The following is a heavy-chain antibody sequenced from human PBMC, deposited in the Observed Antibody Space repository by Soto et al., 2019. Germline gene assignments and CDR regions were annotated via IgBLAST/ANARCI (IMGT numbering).Heavy chain of an antibody. J-gene: IGHJ4*02. CDR1: GFTFSSYG. D-gene: IGHD6-13*01. Sequence: PGGSLRLSCAASGFTFSSYGMHWVRQAPGKGLEWVAVIWYDGSNKYYADSVKGRFTISRDNSKNTLYLQMNSLRAEDTAVYYCVREPWGFSGTWYDYWGQGTLVTVSS. CDR2: IWYDGSNK. CDR3: VREPWGFSGTWYDY. V-gene: IGHV3-33*01.